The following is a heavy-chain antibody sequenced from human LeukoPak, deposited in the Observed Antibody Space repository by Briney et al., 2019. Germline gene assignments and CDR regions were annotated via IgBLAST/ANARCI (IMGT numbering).Heavy chain of an antibody. D-gene: IGHD3-22*01. CDR3: ARDPPTDPDYYDSSGYYI. CDR1: GYTFTSYG. J-gene: IGHJ4*02. V-gene: IGHV1-18*01. CDR2: ISAYNGNT. Sequence: ASVKVSCKASGYTFTSYGISWVRQAPGQGLEWMGWISAYNGNTNYAQKLQGRVTMTTDTSTSTAYMELRSLRSDDTAVYYCARDPPTDPDYYDSSGYYIWGQGTLVTVSS.